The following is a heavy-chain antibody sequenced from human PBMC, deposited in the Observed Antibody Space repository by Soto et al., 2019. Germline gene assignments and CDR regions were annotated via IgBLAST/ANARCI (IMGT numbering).Heavy chain of an antibody. CDR3: ARCDGSATYCFFFAY. J-gene: IGHJ4*03. Sequence: GGSLRLSCAASGFTVSNSYMSWVRQAPGKGLEWVSAIYSGGSTYYADSVKGRFTISRDNSRNTLYLQMNSLRAEDTAVYFCARCDGSATYCFFFAYWGQGTMVTASS. D-gene: IGHD3-10*01. CDR1: GFTVSNSY. V-gene: IGHV3-66*01. CDR2: IYSGGST.